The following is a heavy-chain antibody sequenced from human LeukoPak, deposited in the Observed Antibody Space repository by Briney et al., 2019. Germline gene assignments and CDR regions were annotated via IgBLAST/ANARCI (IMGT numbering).Heavy chain of an antibody. CDR2: IFPSGGEI. CDR3: AKDPSLAVAGTVDY. CDR1: GFTFSSYS. J-gene: IGHJ4*02. D-gene: IGHD6-19*01. V-gene: IGHV3-23*01. Sequence: PGGSLRLSCAASGFTFSSYSMNWVRQPPGKGLEWVSSIFPSGGEIHYADSVKGRFTISRDNSKNTLYLQMNSLRAEDTAVYYCAKDPSLAVAGTVDYWGQGTLVTVSS.